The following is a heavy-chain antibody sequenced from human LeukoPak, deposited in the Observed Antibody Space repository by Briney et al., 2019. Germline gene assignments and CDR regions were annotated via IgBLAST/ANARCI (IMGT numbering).Heavy chain of an antibody. CDR2: IYYSGST. CDR3: ARQGNGDLYYFDY. D-gene: IGHD4-17*01. CDR1: SGSISYYY. V-gene: IGHV4-59*08. J-gene: IGHJ4*02. Sequence: SETLSLTCTVSSGSISYYYWSWIRQPPGKGLEWIGYIYYSGSTSYNPSLKSQITISVDTSKNQFSLKLSSVTAADTAMYYCARQGNGDLYYFDYWGLGTLVTVSS.